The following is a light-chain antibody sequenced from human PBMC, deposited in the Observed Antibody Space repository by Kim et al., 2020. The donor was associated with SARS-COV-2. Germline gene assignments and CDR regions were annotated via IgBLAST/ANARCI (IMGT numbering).Light chain of an antibody. J-gene: IGLJ3*02. Sequence: ALGQAGRITCQGHTLRTYCPRWYQPKPRQAPVLVIYGKNTRPSGIPDRFSGSFSGNTASLTITGTQAEDEADYYCASRDSSGDHLLFGGGTKLTVL. CDR2: GKN. V-gene: IGLV3-19*01. CDR3: ASRDSSGDHLL. CDR1: TLRTYC.